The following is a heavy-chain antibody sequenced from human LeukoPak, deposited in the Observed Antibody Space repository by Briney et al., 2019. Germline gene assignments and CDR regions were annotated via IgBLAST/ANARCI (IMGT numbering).Heavy chain of an antibody. Sequence: SQTLSLTCTVSGGSISSGDYYWSWIRQPPGKGLEWIGYIYYSGSTYYNPSPKSRVTISVDTSKNQFSLKLSSVTAADTAVYYCARDLPTLTSHWFDPWGQGTLVTVSS. J-gene: IGHJ5*02. CDR2: IYYSGST. CDR3: ARDLPTLTSHWFDP. CDR1: GGSISSGDYY. V-gene: IGHV4-30-4*01. D-gene: IGHD3-9*01.